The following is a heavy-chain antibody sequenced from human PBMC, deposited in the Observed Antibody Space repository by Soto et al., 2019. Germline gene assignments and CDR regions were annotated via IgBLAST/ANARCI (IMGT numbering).Heavy chain of an antibody. CDR1: GGSISSYY. V-gene: IGHV4-59*08. Sequence: SETLSLTCTVSGGSISSYYWSWIRQPPGKGLEWIGYISYSGTTDYNPSLKSRVTISVDTSKNQFSLKLSSATAADTAVYYCARHAVCGAHCYSHIHYWGQGTLVTVS. J-gene: IGHJ4*02. D-gene: IGHD2-21*02. CDR2: ISYSGTT. CDR3: ARHAVCGAHCYSHIHY.